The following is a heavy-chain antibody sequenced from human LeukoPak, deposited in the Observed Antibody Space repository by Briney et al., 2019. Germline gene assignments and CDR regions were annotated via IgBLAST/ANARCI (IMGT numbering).Heavy chain of an antibody. CDR2: ISGSGGST. V-gene: IGHV3-23*01. D-gene: IGHD3-9*01. CDR3: AKALRYFDWLLSDAFDI. J-gene: IGHJ3*02. Sequence: ETLSLTCAVYGGSFSGYYWSWIRQPPGKGLEWVSAISGSGGSTYYADSVKGRFTISRDNSKNTLYLQMNSLRAEDTAVYYCAKALRYFDWLLSDAFDIWGQGTMVTVSS. CDR1: GGSFSGYY.